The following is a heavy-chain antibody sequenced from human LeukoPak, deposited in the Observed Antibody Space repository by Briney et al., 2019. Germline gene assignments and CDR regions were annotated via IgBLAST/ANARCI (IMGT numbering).Heavy chain of an antibody. CDR2: ISSSSSYI. CDR3: ARGRASVVYFDY. D-gene: IGHD2-15*01. Sequence: PGGSLRLSCAASGFTFSSYSMNWVRQAPGKGLEWVSSISSSSSYIYYADSVKGRFTISRDNAKNSLYLQMNSLRAEDTAVYYCARGRASVVYFDYWGQGTLVTVSS. CDR1: GFTFSSYS. J-gene: IGHJ4*02. V-gene: IGHV3-21*01.